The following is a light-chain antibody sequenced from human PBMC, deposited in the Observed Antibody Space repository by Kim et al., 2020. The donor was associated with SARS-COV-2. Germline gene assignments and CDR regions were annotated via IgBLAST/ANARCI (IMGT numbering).Light chain of an antibody. Sequence: SPGERATLSGRSSQSVSSTYLAWYQQKPGQAPRLLIYGASTRATGIPARFSGSGSGTEFTLTISSLQSEDFGVYYCQQYDNWPLTFGGGTKLEI. J-gene: IGKJ4*01. CDR2: GAS. CDR3: QQYDNWPLT. V-gene: IGKV3-15*01. CDR1: QSVSSTY.